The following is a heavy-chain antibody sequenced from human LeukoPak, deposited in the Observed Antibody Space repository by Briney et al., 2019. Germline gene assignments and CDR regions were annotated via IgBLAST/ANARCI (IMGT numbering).Heavy chain of an antibody. CDR2: ISSGGSTI. D-gene: IGHD6-6*01. V-gene: IGHV3-48*03. J-gene: IGHJ4*02. Sequence: PGGSLRLSCAASGFTFSSYEMNWVRQPPGKGLEWASYISSGGSTIYYADSVRGRFTISRDNAKNSLYLQMNSLRAEDTAVYYCARRLYSSSSFDYWGQGTLVTVSS. CDR1: GFTFSSYE. CDR3: ARRLYSSSSFDY.